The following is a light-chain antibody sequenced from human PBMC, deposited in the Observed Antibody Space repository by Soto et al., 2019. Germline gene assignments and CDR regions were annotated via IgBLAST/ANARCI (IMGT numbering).Light chain of an antibody. CDR3: QQYSNWPPWT. CDR1: KSVSSN. V-gene: IGKV3-15*01. J-gene: IGKJ1*01. CDR2: GAS. Sequence: EIVMTQSPVTLSVSPGERATLSCRASKSVSSNLAWYQQKPGQAPRLLIYGASTRATGIPARFSGSGSGTEFTLTISSLQSEDFAVYYCQQYSNWPPWTLGQGTKVDIK.